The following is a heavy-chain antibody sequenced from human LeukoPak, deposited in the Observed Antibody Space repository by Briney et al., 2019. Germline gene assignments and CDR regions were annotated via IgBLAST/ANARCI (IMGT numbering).Heavy chain of an antibody. Sequence: SETLSLTCTVSGGSISSYYWSWIRQPPGKGLEWFGYIYTSGSTNYNPSLKSRVTISVDTSKNQFSLKLSSVTAADTAVYYCARQFSTKSGFDPWGQGTLVTVSS. D-gene: IGHD2/OR15-2a*01. CDR1: GGSISSYY. CDR2: IYTSGST. J-gene: IGHJ5*02. V-gene: IGHV4-4*09. CDR3: ARQFSTKSGFDP.